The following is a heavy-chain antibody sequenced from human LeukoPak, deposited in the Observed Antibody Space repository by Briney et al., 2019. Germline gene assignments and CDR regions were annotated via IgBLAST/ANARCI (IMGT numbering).Heavy chain of an antibody. Sequence: SETLSLTCAVYGGSFSGYYWSWIRQPPGKGLEWIGEINHSGSTNYNPSLKSRVTISVDTSKNQFSLKLSSVTAADTAVYYCARAIAATTIDYWGQGTLVTVSS. CDR2: INHSGST. J-gene: IGHJ4*02. CDR1: GGSFSGYY. D-gene: IGHD5-12*01. V-gene: IGHV4-34*01. CDR3: ARAIAATTIDY.